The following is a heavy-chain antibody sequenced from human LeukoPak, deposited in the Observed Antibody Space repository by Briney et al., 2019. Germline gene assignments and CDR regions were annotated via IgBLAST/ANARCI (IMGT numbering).Heavy chain of an antibody. Sequence: GGSLRLSCAASGFTFSSYWMSWVRQAPGKGLEWVANIKQDGSEKYYVDSVKGRFTISRDNAKNSLYLQMNSLRAEDTAVYYCAREPPVDTAVGDYWGRGTLVTVSS. CDR2: IKQDGSEK. CDR1: GFTFSSYW. J-gene: IGHJ4*02. CDR3: AREPPVDTAVGDY. V-gene: IGHV3-7*01. D-gene: IGHD5-18*01.